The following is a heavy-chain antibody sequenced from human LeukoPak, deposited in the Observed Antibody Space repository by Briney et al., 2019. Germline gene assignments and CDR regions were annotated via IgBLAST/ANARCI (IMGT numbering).Heavy chain of an antibody. V-gene: IGHV3-7*01. J-gene: IGHJ4*02. CDR3: ASQSGKLRSEGY. D-gene: IGHD3-3*01. CDR2: INQDGSEK. Sequence: GGSLRLSCAASGFTFSSYWMSWVRQAPGKGPEWVANINQDGSEKNSVDSVKGRFTLSRDNAKNSLYLQMNSLRAEDTAVYYCASQSGKLRSEGYWGQGTLVTVSS. CDR1: GFTFSSYW.